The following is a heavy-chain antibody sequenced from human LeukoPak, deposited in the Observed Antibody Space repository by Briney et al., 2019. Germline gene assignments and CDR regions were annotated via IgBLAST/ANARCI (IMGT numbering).Heavy chain of an antibody. CDR3: VRDLDLGGYSSFVS. D-gene: IGHD4-23*01. CDR1: GFTFSSYFW. J-gene: IGHJ4*02. V-gene: IGHV3-74*01. CDR2: IRSDGGSS. Sequence: GGSLRLSCAASGFTFSSYFWMHWVRQAPGKGLVWVSRIRSDGGSSTYADSVKGRFTISRDNAKSTLYLQMNTLRAEDMAVYYCVRDLDLGGYSSFVSWGQGTLVTVSS.